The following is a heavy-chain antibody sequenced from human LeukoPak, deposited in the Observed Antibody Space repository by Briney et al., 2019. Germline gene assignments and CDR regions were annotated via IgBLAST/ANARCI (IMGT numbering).Heavy chain of an antibody. CDR2: MNPNSGNT. CDR3: ARDLKRWLQLTRDFDI. V-gene: IGHV1-8*01. CDR1: GYTFTRYD. D-gene: IGHD5-24*01. J-gene: IGHJ3*02. Sequence: ASVNVSCKASGYTFTRYDINWVRQATGQGLEWMGWMNPNSGNTGYAQKFQGRVTMIRNTSISTAYMELSSVRSEDTAVYYCARDLKRWLQLTRDFDIWGQGTMVTVSS.